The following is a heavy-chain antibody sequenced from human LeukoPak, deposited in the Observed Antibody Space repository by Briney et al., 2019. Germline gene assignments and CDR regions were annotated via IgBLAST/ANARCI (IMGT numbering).Heavy chain of an antibody. J-gene: IGHJ4*02. CDR2: ISGSGGST. CDR1: GFTFSSYA. Sequence: PGGSLRLSCAASGFTFSSYAMSWVRQTPGKGLEWVSAISGSGGSTYYADSVKGRFTISRDNSKNTLYLQMNSLRAEDTAVYYCAKIPFLRAVLQGDYWGQGTLVTVSS. CDR3: AKIPFLRAVLQGDY. V-gene: IGHV3-23*01. D-gene: IGHD1-1*01.